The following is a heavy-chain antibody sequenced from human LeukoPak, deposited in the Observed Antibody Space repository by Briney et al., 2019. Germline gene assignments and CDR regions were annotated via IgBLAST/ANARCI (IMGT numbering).Heavy chain of an antibody. J-gene: IGHJ4*02. CDR2: IKQDGSEK. CDR3: ARDQRIAVAGSFDY. CDR1: GFTFSSYW. V-gene: IGHV3-7*01. D-gene: IGHD6-19*01. Sequence: GGSLRLSCAASGFTFSSYWMSWVRQAPGKGLEWVANIKQDGSEKFYVDSVKGRFTISRDNAKNSLYLQMNSLRAEDTAVYYCARDQRIAVAGSFDYWGQGTLVTVSS.